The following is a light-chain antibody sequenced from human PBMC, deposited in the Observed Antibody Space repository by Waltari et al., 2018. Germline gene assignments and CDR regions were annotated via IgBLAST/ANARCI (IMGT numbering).Light chain of an antibody. J-gene: IGLJ3*02. CDR3: SVYRGSGAWV. CDR1: SATVCTTSY. Sequence: QSVLTQQPSVSVAPGGTVTISCTWSSATVCTTSYPTWYRQTPGQPPHTLVYKERSRAAAVPVCCSGSSLGDTAAITGTEAQADDESDYYCSVYRGSGAWVFGGGTKLTVL. V-gene: IGLV8-61*02. CDR2: KER.